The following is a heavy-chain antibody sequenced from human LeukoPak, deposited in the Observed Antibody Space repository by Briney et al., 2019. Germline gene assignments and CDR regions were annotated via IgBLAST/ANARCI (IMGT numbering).Heavy chain of an antibody. CDR2: ISGSGGST. J-gene: IGHJ4*02. Sequence: RVSCKASGGTFSSYAMSWVRQAPGKGLEWVSAISGSGGSTYYADSVKGRFTISRDNSKNTLYLQMNSLRAEDTAVYYCAKDSGLAWIQLWYWGQGTLVTVSS. D-gene: IGHD5-18*01. V-gene: IGHV3-23*01. CDR1: GGTFSSYA. CDR3: AKDSGLAWIQLWY.